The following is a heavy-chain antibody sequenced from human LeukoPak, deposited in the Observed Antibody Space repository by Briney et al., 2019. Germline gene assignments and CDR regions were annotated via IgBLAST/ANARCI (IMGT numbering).Heavy chain of an antibody. CDR3: ARGAFD. J-gene: IGHJ4*02. V-gene: IGHV3-53*01. CDR1: GFSVSSNY. CDR2: IYSDGRT. Sequence: PGGSLRLSCVGSGFSVSSNYMNWVRQAPGRGLDWVSVIYSDGRTFYADSVKGRFTSSRDNSKNTVDLQMNNLGADDTAVYYCARGAFDWGQGTLATVSS.